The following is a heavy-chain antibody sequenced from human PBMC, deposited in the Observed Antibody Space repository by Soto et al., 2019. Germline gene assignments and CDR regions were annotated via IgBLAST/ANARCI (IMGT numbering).Heavy chain of an antibody. Sequence: LSLTCTVSGGSVSSGSYYWSWIRQPPGKGLEWIGYIYYSGSTNYNPSLKSRVTISVDTSKNQFSLKLSSVTAADTAVYYCARASVVVVPAAISAAADNYYYYGMDVWGQGTTVTVSS. CDR2: IYYSGST. V-gene: IGHV4-61*01. CDR3: ARASVVVVPAAISAAADNYYYYGMDV. D-gene: IGHD2-2*02. CDR1: GGSVSSGSYY. J-gene: IGHJ6*02.